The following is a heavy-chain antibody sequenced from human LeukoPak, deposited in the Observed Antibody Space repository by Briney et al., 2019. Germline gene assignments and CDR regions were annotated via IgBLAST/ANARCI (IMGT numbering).Heavy chain of an antibody. Sequence: ASVKVSCKVSGYSLSDLSLQWVRQAPGQGLEWVGGFNPEHTETIYSQKFQGRVTLTEDTSTDTAYMELSSLRSEDTAMYFCAQQKAGYSGSPSWFDPWGQGTLVTVSS. CDR1: GYSLSDLS. CDR2: FNPEHTET. CDR3: AQQKAGYSGSPSWFDP. J-gene: IGHJ5*02. D-gene: IGHD5-12*01. V-gene: IGHV1-24*01.